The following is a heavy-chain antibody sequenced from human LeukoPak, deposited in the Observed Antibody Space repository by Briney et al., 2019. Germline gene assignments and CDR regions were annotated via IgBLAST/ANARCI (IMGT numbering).Heavy chain of an antibody. V-gene: IGHV3-7*03. CDR3: AKSGYNRFDY. J-gene: IGHJ4*02. CDR1: GFTVSSNY. D-gene: IGHD5-24*01. CDR2: IKQDGSEK. Sequence: GGSLRLSCAASGFTVSSNYMSWVRQAPGKGLEWVANIKQDGSEKYYVDSVKGRFTISRDNSKNTLYLQMNSLRAEDTAVYYCAKSGYNRFDYWGQGTLVTVSS.